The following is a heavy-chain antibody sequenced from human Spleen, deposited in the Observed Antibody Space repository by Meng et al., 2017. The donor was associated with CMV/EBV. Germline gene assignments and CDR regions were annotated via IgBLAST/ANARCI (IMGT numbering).Heavy chain of an antibody. V-gene: IGHV1-69*12. CDR1: GGTFSSYA. CDR2: IIPIFGTA. D-gene: IGHD6-6*01. J-gene: IGHJ4*02. Sequence: QVQLVESGAEGKRPGSSVTVSCKASGGTFSSYAISWVRQAPGQGLEWMGGIIPIFGTANYAQKFQGRVTMTADESTSTAYMELSSLRSDDTAVYYCARTIEYSSSFGGDYWGQGTLVTVSS. CDR3: ARTIEYSSSFGGDY.